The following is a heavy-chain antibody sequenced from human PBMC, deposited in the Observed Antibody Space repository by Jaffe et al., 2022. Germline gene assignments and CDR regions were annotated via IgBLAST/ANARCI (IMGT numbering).Heavy chain of an antibody. CDR1: GYSFTSYW. CDR3: ARQGHYDFWSGYNVDSYYYYMDV. J-gene: IGHJ6*03. Sequence: EVQLVQSGAEVKKPGESLKISCKGSGYSFTSYWIGWVRQMPGKGLEWMGIIYPGDSDTRYSPSFQGQVTISADKSISTAYLQWSSLKASDTAMYYCARQGHYDFWSGYNVDSYYYYMDVWGKGTTVTVSS. CDR2: IYPGDSDT. D-gene: IGHD3-3*01. V-gene: IGHV5-51*01.